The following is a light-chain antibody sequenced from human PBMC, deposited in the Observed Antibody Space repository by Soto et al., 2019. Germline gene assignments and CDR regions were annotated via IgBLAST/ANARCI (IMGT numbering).Light chain of an antibody. Sequence: DIQMTQSPSTLSASVGDRVIITCRASQRISSWLAWYQHKPGKAPKLLIYKASSLETGVPSRFSGSGSGTEFTLTISSLQPDDFATYYCQQYNSYWTFGQGTKVEIK. V-gene: IGKV1-5*03. J-gene: IGKJ1*01. CDR1: QRISSW. CDR3: QQYNSYWT. CDR2: KAS.